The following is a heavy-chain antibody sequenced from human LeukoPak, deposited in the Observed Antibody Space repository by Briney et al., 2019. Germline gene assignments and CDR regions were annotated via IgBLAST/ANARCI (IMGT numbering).Heavy chain of an antibody. Sequence: GGSLRLSCAASGYTFSSYWMHWVRKAPGKGLVWVSRINSDGTSPRYADSVKGRFTISRDNAKNTLYLQMNSLRVEDTAVYYCAREGAPATNRYNWFDPWGQGTLVTVSS. CDR3: AREGAPATNRYNWFDP. CDR2: INSDGTSP. V-gene: IGHV3-74*01. J-gene: IGHJ5*02. CDR1: GYTFSSYW. D-gene: IGHD2-15*01.